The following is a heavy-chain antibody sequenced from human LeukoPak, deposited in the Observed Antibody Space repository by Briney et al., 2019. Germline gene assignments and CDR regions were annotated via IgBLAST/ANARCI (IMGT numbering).Heavy chain of an antibody. V-gene: IGHV4-59*01. D-gene: IGHD3-10*01. Sequence: PSETLSLTCSVSGGSISSLYWSWIRQPPGKGLEWIGYISYSGSTNYNPSLKSRVTISIETSKNKFSLKLRSVTAADTAVYYCAKSYGSGNYFDSWGQGTLVTVSS. J-gene: IGHJ4*02. CDR3: AKSYGSGNYFDS. CDR1: GGSISSLY. CDR2: ISYSGST.